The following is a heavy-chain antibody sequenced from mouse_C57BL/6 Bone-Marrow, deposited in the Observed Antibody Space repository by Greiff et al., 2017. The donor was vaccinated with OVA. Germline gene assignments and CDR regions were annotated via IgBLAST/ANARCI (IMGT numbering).Heavy chain of an antibody. Sequence: VQLQQSGAELVRPGASVKLSCTASGFNIKDDYMHWVKQRPEQGLERIGWIDPENGDTEYASKFQGKATITADTSSNTAYLQLSSLTSEDTAVYYCTTRTAQATFYYAMDYWGQGTSVTVSS. J-gene: IGHJ4*01. V-gene: IGHV14-4*01. CDR2: IDPENGDT. D-gene: IGHD3-2*02. CDR1: GFNIKDDY. CDR3: TTRTAQATFYYAMDY.